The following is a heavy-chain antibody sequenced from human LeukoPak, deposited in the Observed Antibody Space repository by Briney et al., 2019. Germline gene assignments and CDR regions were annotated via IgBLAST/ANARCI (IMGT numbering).Heavy chain of an antibody. D-gene: IGHD6-19*01. V-gene: IGHV4-39*07. CDR2: VFYSGTT. CDR1: GDSISSSPYY. Sequence: PSETLSLTCAVSGDSISSSPYYWVWIRQPPGKGLEWIGGVFYSGTTYYNPSLKSRVTISVDTSKNQFSLQLRSVTAADTAVYYCARDYRSGWEWFDPWGQGTLVTVSS. J-gene: IGHJ5*02. CDR3: ARDYRSGWEWFDP.